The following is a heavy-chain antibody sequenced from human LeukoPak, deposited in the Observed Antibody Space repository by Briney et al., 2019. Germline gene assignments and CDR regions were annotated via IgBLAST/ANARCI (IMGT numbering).Heavy chain of an antibody. V-gene: IGHV3-7*01. J-gene: IGHJ4*02. CDR1: GFTFSSYW. Sequence: PGGSLRLSCAASGFTFSSYWMNWVRQAPGKGLEWVANIKQDGSENYYVDSVKGRFTISRDNAKNSLYLQMNSLRAEDTAVYYCARGSWGDSYGPPHFDYWGQGTRVTVSS. CDR3: ARGSWGDSYGPPHFDY. CDR2: IKQDGSEN. D-gene: IGHD5-18*01.